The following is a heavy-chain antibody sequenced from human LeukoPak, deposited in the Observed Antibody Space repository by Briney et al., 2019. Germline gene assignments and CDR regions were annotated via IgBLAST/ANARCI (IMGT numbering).Heavy chain of an antibody. CDR1: GFTFSSYS. CDR2: ISSSSSYI. D-gene: IGHD2-15*01. J-gene: IGHJ4*02. V-gene: IGHV3-21*01. Sequence: GGSLRLSCAASGFTFSSYSMNWVRQAPGKGLEWVSSISSSSSYIYYADSVKGRFTISRDNAKNSLYLQMNSLRAEDTAVYYCARDEGGSPTDYWGQGTLVTVSS. CDR3: ARDEGGSPTDY.